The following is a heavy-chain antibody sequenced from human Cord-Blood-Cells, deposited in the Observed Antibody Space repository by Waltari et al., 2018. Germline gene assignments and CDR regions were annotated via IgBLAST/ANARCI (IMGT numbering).Heavy chain of an antibody. CDR2: IYYSGST. CDR1: GGSISSHY. V-gene: IGHV4-59*11. CDR3: ARGFNWGWDAFDI. J-gene: IGHJ3*02. Sequence: QVQLQESGPGLVKPSETLSLTCTVSGGSISSHYWSWIRQPPGKGLGWIGYIYYSGSTNYNPTLKSRVTISVDTSKNQFSLKLSSVTAADTAVYYCARGFNWGWDAFDIWGQGTMATVSS. D-gene: IGHD7-27*01.